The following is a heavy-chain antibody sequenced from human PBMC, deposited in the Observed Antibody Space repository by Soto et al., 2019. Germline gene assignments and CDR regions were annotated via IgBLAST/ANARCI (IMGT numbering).Heavy chain of an antibody. J-gene: IGHJ5*02. CDR3: AKVREPLTGGPWFDP. V-gene: IGHV4-34*01. Sequence: QVQLQQWGAGLLKPSETLSLTCAVYGGSFSGYYWSWIRQPPVKGLEWIGEINHSGSTNYNPSLNSRVTISVDTSKNRFSLKPSSVTAADTAVYYCAKVREPLTGGPWFDPWGQGTLVTVSS. CDR1: GGSFSGYY. D-gene: IGHD1-26*01. CDR2: INHSGST.